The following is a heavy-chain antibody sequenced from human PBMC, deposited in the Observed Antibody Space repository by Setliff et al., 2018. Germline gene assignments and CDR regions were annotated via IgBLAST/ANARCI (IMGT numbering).Heavy chain of an antibody. Sequence: SVKVSCKASGDSFSNYAISWVRQAPGRGLEWMGGLIPMFGTPGYAQKFQDRVTITTDESTSTAYMELNSLTSEDTAVYYCARSPALLGIVYLDPWGQGTRVTVSS. CDR3: ARSPALLGIVYLDP. V-gene: IGHV1-69*05. J-gene: IGHJ5*02. CDR1: GDSFSNYA. CDR2: LIPMFGTP. D-gene: IGHD2-15*01.